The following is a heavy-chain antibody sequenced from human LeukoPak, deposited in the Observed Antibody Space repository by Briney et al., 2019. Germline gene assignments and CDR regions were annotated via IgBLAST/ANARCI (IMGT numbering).Heavy chain of an antibody. CDR3: ARDAPSIEAQVDY. CDR2: ISSSGGTI. D-gene: IGHD3-22*01. CDR1: GLTFINYE. Sequence: PGGSLSPSWEPSGLTFINYEITWVRKAPGRGREWVSYISSSGGTIYDADSVRGRFTISRDNAKNSVYLQMNSLRAEDTAVYYCARDAPSIEAQVDYWGQGTLVTVSS. V-gene: IGHV3-48*03. J-gene: IGHJ4*02.